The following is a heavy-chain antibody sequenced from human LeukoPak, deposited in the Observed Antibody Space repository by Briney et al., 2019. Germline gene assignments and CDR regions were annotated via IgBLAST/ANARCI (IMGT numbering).Heavy chain of an antibody. V-gene: IGHV4-39*07. CDR1: GGSISSYY. Sequence: SETLSLTCTVSGGSISSYYWSWIRQPPGKGLEWIGSIYYSGSTYYNPSLKSRVTISVDTSKNQFSLKLSSVTAADTAVYYCARGPYSITEAYFQHWGQGTLVTVSS. CDR3: ARGPYSITEAYFQH. J-gene: IGHJ1*01. CDR2: IYYSGST. D-gene: IGHD1-14*01.